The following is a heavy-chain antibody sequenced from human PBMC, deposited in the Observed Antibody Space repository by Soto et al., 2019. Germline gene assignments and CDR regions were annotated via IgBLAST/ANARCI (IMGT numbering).Heavy chain of an antibody. V-gene: IGHV3-30*18. Sequence: PGGSLRLSCASSGFTFNRFGMRWVRQAPGKGLEWVAVISYDGNNKFYADSVKGRFTISRDNSQNTLYLQMNSLRPEDTAMYYCAKAVDISVRGVPPSDYWGQGTLVTVSS. CDR3: AKAVDISVRGVPPSDY. J-gene: IGHJ4*02. CDR1: GFTFNRFG. D-gene: IGHD3-10*02. CDR2: ISYDGNNK.